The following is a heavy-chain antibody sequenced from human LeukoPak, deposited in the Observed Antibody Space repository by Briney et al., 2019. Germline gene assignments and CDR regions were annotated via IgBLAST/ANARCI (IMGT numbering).Heavy chain of an antibody. V-gene: IGHV4-34*01. D-gene: IGHD3-16*01. CDR1: GGSFSGYY. J-gene: IGHJ2*01. Sequence: AETLSLTCAVYGGSFSGYYLSWIRQPPPKGLEWIGEINHSGSTHYNPSLPNRVTISVDTSQNQFSLPLSSVTAADTAVYYCARVRVLGQNWYFDLWGRGTLVTVSS. CDR2: INHSGST. CDR3: ARVRVLGQNWYFDL.